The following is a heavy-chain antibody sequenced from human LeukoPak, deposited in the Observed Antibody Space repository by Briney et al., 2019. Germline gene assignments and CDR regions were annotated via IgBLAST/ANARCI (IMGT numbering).Heavy chain of an antibody. Sequence: ASVKVFCKASGGTFSSYAISWVRQAPGQGLEWMGGIIPIFGTANYAQKFQGRVTITTDESTSTAYMELSSLRSEDTAVYYCATPPPIYSSSWHPYYYYMDVWGKGTTVTVSS. J-gene: IGHJ6*03. CDR2: IIPIFGTA. V-gene: IGHV1-69*05. CDR1: GGTFSSYA. D-gene: IGHD6-13*01. CDR3: ATPPPIYSSSWHPYYYYMDV.